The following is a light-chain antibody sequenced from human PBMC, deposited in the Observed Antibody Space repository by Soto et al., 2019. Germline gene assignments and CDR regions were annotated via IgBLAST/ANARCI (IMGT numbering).Light chain of an antibody. CDR3: QHRSTWPRA. CDR2: DAS. CDR1: QSVGIY. V-gene: IGKV3-11*01. Sequence: EIVLTQSPATLSLSPGERATLSCRASQSVGIYLGWYQQRPGQAPRLLIYDASKRAAGILARFSGSGSGTDFTLTINSLEPEDFAVYYCQHRSTWPRAFGQGTRLEIK. J-gene: IGKJ5*01.